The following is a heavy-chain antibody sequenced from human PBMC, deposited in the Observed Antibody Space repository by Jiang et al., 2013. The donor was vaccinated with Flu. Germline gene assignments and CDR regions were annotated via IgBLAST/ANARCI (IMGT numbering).Heavy chain of an antibody. V-gene: IGHV7-4-1*01. Sequence: CKASGYTFTSYAMNWVRQAPGQGLEWMGWINTNTGNPTYAQGFTGRFVFSLDTSVSTAYLQICSLKAEDTAVYYCGRGKYSSSWYGNYYYGMDVWGQGTTVTVSS. CDR1: GYTFTSYA. D-gene: IGHD6-13*01. CDR2: INTNTGNP. J-gene: IGHJ6*02. CDR3: GRGKYSSSWYGNYYYGMDV.